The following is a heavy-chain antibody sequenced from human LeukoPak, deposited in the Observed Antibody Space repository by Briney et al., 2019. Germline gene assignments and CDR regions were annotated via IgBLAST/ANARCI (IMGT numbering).Heavy chain of an antibody. J-gene: IGHJ4*02. D-gene: IGHD5-18*01. V-gene: IGHV1-69*05. CDR3: ASNRRIQLKYFDY. CDR1: GGTFSSYA. Sequence: ASVKVSCKASGGTFSSYAISWVRQAPGQGLEWMGGIIPIFGTANYAQKFQGRVTITTDESTSTAYMELSSLRSEDTAVYYCASNRRIQLKYFDYWGQGTLVTVSS. CDR2: IIPIFGTA.